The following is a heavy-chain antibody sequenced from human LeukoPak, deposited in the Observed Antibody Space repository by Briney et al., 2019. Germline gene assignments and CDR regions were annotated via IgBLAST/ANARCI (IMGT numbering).Heavy chain of an antibody. CDR3: AKRLGVGWTTGSHAFDI. J-gene: IGHJ3*02. CDR1: GFSISDYW. CDR2: IKQDGSEK. V-gene: IGHV3-7*03. D-gene: IGHD6-19*01. Sequence: GGSLRLSCAASGFSISDYWMTWVRQAPGKGLEWVANIKQDGSEKYSVDSVKGRFTISRDNSKNTLYLQMNSLRTEDTALYYCAKRLGVGWTTGSHAFDIWGQGTMVTASS.